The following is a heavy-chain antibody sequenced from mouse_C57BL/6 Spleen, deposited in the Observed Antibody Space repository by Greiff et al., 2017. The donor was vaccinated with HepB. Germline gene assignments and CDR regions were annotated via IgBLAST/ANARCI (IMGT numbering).Heavy chain of an antibody. V-gene: IGHV1-78*01. D-gene: IGHD2-4*01. CDR1: GYTFTDHT. J-gene: IGHJ3*01. CDR3: ARMADDYDWFAY. CDR2: IYPRDGST. Sequence: VQLQQSDAELVKPGASVKISCKVSGYTFTDHTIHWMKQRPEQGLEWIGYIYPRDGSTKYNEKFKGKAKLTADKSSNTAYMQLNSLTSEDSAVYFCARMADDYDWFAYWGQGTLVTVSA.